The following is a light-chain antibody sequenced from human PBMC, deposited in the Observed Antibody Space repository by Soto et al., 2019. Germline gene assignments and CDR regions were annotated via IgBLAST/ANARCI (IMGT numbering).Light chain of an antibody. J-gene: IGKJ5*01. Sequence: ETVLTQSPATLSLSPGERSTLSCSSSQSVSSYLAWYQQRPGQAPRLLIYDAYNRATGIPARFSGSGSGTDFTLTISSLEAEDFAIYYCQQRSNWPPITFGQGTRLEIK. V-gene: IGKV3-11*01. CDR2: DAY. CDR3: QQRSNWPPIT. CDR1: QSVSSY.